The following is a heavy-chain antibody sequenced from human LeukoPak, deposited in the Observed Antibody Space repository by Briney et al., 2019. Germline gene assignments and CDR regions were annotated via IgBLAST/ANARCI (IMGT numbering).Heavy chain of an antibody. D-gene: IGHD2-21*02. CDR1: GFTFSSYW. Sequence: GGSLRLSCAASGFTFSSYWMPWVRQAPGKGLVWVSRINTDGSSTSYADSVKGRFTISRDNSKSTLYLQMDSLRAEDTAVYYCATDGANCGGDCFPITFQAYWGQGTLVTVSS. CDR3: ATDGANCGGDCFPITFQAY. J-gene: IGHJ4*02. CDR2: INTDGSST. V-gene: IGHV3-74*01.